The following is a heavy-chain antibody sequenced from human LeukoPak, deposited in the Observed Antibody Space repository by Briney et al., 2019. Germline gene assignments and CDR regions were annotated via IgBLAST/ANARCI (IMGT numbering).Heavy chain of an antibody. D-gene: IGHD3-10*01. Sequence: PAVNVSCKASGGTFSSYAISWVRQAPGQGLEWMGRIIPIFGTANYAQRFQGRVTITTDESTSTAYMELSSLRSEDTAVYYCARDLVGNYGSGSYYSPFDYWGQGTLVTVSS. J-gene: IGHJ4*02. CDR1: GGTFSSYA. CDR2: IIPIFGTA. V-gene: IGHV1-69*05. CDR3: ARDLVGNYGSGSYYSPFDY.